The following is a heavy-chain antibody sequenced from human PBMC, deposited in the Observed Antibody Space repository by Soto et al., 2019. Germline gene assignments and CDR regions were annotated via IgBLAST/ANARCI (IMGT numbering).Heavy chain of an antibody. CDR1: GGSISSGGSS. CDR3: ARAGDSSGPVALGY. D-gene: IGHD6-19*01. V-gene: IGHV4-30-2*01. CDR2: IYHSGST. Sequence: QLQLQESGSGLVKPSQTLSLTCAVSGGSISSGGSSWSWIRQPPGKGLEWIGYIYHSGSTYYNPSLKSRVTISVDRSKNQFSLKLSSVTAADTAVYYCARAGDSSGPVALGYWVQGTLVTVSS. J-gene: IGHJ4*02.